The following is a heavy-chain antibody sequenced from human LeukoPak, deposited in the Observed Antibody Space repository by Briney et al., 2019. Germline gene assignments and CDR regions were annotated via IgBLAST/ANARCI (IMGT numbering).Heavy chain of an antibody. V-gene: IGHV4-59*01. CDR2: IYYSGST. D-gene: IGHD4-17*01. J-gene: IGHJ3*02. Sequence: SETLSLTCTVSGGYISNFYWSWIRQPPGKGLEWIGYIYYSGSTNYNPSLKSRVTISVDTSKNQFSLKLSSVTAADTAAYYCARDRLVTTVYDAFDIWGQGTMVTVSS. CDR1: GGYISNFY. CDR3: ARDRLVTTVYDAFDI.